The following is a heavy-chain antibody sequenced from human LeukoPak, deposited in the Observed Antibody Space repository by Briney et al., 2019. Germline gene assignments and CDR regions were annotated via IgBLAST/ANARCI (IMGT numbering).Heavy chain of an antibody. J-gene: IGHJ4*02. V-gene: IGHV3-30*18. CDR1: GFTFSSYC. CDR2: ISYDGSNK. D-gene: IGHD3-10*01. CDR3: AKDEGRITMVRGVMDY. Sequence: GGSLRLSCAASGFTFSSYCMHWVRQAPGKGLEWVAVISYDGSNKYYADSVKGRFTISRDNSKNTLYLQMNSLRAEDTAVYYCAKDEGRITMVRGVMDYWGQGTLVTVSS.